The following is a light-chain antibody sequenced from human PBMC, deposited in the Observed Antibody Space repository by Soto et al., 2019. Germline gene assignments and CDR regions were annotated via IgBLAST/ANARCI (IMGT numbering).Light chain of an antibody. CDR2: DAS. Sequence: DIQMSQSPSTLSGSVGDRVTITCRASQTISGWLAWYQQRPGKAPNLLIFDASTLESGVPSRFSGSGSGTTFTLTISSLQSDDFATYYCLQYNGYYRTFGQGTKVDI. J-gene: IGKJ1*01. CDR1: QTISGW. CDR3: LQYNGYYRT. V-gene: IGKV1-5*01.